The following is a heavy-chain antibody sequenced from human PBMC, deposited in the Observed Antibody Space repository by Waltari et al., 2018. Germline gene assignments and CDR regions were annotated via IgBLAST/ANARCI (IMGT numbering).Heavy chain of an antibody. CDR2: ISYDGSNK. CDR1: GFTFSSYA. J-gene: IGHJ3*02. V-gene: IGHV3-30-3*01. Sequence: QVQLVESGGGMVQPGRSLRLSCAASGFTFSSYAMHWVRQAPGKGLEWVAVISYDGSNKYYADSVKGRFTISRDNSKNTLYLQMNSLRAEDTAVYYCAKGGIVGATAFDIWGQGTMVTVSS. D-gene: IGHD1-26*01. CDR3: AKGGIVGATAFDI.